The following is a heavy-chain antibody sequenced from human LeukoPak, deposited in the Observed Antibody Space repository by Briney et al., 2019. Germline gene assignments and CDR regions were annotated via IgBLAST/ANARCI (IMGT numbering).Heavy chain of an antibody. J-gene: IGHJ5*02. V-gene: IGHV4-34*01. Sequence: SETLSLTCAVYGGSFSGYYWSWIRQPPGKGLEWIGEINHSGSTNYNPSLKSRVTISVDTSKNQFSLKLSSVTAADTAVYYCASAGYGDYATQTGWNWFDPWGQGTLVTVSS. D-gene: IGHD4-17*01. CDR3: ASAGYGDYATQTGWNWFDP. CDR1: GGSFSGYY. CDR2: INHSGST.